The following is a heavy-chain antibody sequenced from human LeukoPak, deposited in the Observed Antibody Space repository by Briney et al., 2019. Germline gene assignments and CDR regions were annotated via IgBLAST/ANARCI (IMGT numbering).Heavy chain of an antibody. CDR2: ISAYNGNT. D-gene: IGHD2-15*01. J-gene: IGHJ2*01. V-gene: IGHV1-18*01. CDR3: ARVGYCSGGSCYSISGYFDL. Sequence: GASVKVSCKASGYTFTSYGISWVRQAPGQGLEWMGWISAYNGNTNYAQKLQGRVTMTTDTSTSTAYMELRSLRSDDTAVYYCARVGYCSGGSCYSISGYFDLWGRGTLVTVSS. CDR1: GYTFTSYG.